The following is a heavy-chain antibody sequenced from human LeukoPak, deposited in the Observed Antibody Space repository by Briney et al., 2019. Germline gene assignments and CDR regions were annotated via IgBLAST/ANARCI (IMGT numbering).Heavy chain of an antibody. J-gene: IGHJ6*02. CDR2: ISSSSSYI. CDR3: ARGGLRDYYYYGMDV. V-gene: IGHV3-21*01. CDR1: GFTFSSYS. Sequence: PGGSLRLSCAASGFTFSSYSMNWVRQAPGKGLEWVSSISSSSSYIYYADSVKGRFTISRDNAKNAMYLQMNSLGAEDTAVYYCARGGLRDYYYYGMDVWGQGTTVTVSS. D-gene: IGHD5-12*01.